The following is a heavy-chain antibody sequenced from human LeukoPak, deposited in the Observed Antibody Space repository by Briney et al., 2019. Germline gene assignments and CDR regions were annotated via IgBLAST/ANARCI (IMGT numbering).Heavy chain of an antibody. D-gene: IGHD6-13*01. CDR1: GGSFSGYY. CDR2: INHSGST. Sequence: PSETLSLTCAVYGGSFSGYYWSWIRQPPGKGLEWIGEINHSGSTNYNPSLKSRVTISVDTSKNQFSLKLSSVTAADTAVYYCARDPGIAAAGTVWYFDLWGRGTLVTVSS. V-gene: IGHV4-34*01. J-gene: IGHJ2*01. CDR3: ARDPGIAAAGTVWYFDL.